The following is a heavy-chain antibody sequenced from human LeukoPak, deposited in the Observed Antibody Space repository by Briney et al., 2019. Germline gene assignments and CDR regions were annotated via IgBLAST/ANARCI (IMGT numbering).Heavy chain of an antibody. CDR1: GGTFSSYA. CDR3: ARGYGIVGAYDAFDI. D-gene: IGHD1-26*01. CDR2: IIPIFGTA. J-gene: IGHJ3*02. Sequence: ASVKVSCKASGGTFSSYAISWVRQAPGQGLEWMGGIIPIFGTANYAQKFQGRVTITADESTSTAYMELSSLRSEDTAVYYCARGYGIVGAYDAFDIWGQGTMVTVSS. V-gene: IGHV1-69*13.